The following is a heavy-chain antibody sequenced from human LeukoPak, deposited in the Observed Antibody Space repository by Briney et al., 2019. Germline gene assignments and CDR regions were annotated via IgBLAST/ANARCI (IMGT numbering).Heavy chain of an antibody. J-gene: IGHJ4*02. CDR3: ASNPSIVDY. CDR2: ISYGGSNK. CDR1: GFTFSSYA. Sequence: GGSLRLSCAASGFTFSSYAMHWVRQAPGKGLEWVAVISYGGSNKYYADSVKGRFTISRDNSKNTLYLQMNSLRAEDTAVYYCASNPSIVDYWGQGTLVTVSS. V-gene: IGHV3-30-3*01. D-gene: IGHD2-15*01.